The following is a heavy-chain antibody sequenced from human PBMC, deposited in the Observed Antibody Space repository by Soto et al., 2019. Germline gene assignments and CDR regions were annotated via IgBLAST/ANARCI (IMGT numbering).Heavy chain of an antibody. CDR3: ASGLAAALDY. CDR2: LYYSGRT. V-gene: IGHV4-39*01. Sequence: PSETLSLTCTVSGGSVSSSSYYWGWVRQPPGKGLEWIGSLYYSGRTFYNPSLQSRVTIHPDTSKNQFSLSLNSVTAADTAVYYCASGLAAALDYWGPGTLVTVSS. D-gene: IGHD6-13*01. CDR1: GGSVSSSSYY. J-gene: IGHJ4*02.